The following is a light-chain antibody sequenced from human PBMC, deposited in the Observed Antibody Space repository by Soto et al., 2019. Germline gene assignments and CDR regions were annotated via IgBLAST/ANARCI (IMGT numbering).Light chain of an antibody. CDR1: SSDVGGYDY. J-gene: IGLJ2*01. CDR2: EVT. Sequence: QSALTQPASVSGSPGQSITISCTGTSSDVGGYDYVSWYQHPPGTAPKLIIYEVTNRPSGVSDRFSGSKSGNTASLTISGLQDEAEADYYCSSFTSSNTLLFGGGTKLTVL. CDR3: SSFTSSNTLL. V-gene: IGLV2-14*01.